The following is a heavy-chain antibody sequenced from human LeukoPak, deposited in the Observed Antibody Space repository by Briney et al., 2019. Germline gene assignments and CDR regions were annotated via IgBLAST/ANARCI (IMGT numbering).Heavy chain of an antibody. J-gene: IGHJ6*02. CDR1: GASISNYY. Sequence: SETLSLTCTVSGASISNYYWSWIRQPPGKGLEWIGYIYYSGSANYNPSLKSRVTISVDTSKNQFSLKLSSVTAADTAVYYCARAVDTAMSKGSGYYGMDVWGQGTTVTVSS. CDR2: IYYSGSA. V-gene: IGHV4-59*08. CDR3: ARAVDTAMSKGSGYYGMDV. D-gene: IGHD5-18*01.